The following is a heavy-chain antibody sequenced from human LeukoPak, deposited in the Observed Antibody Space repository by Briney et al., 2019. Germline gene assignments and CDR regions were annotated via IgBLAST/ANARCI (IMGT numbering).Heavy chain of an antibody. V-gene: IGHV1-2*02. Sequence: ASVKVSCKASGYSFTDYYIHWVRQAPGQGLEWLGWITPNSGATNYAQKFQGRVTMTRDTSISTAYMELSRLRSDDTAVYYCARNPEDDTTAFCRRVLYLWGQGTLLTVSS. CDR2: ITPNSGAT. CDR3: ARNPEDDTTAFCRRVLYL. J-gene: IGHJ5*02. D-gene: IGHD2/OR15-2a*01. CDR1: GYSFTDYY.